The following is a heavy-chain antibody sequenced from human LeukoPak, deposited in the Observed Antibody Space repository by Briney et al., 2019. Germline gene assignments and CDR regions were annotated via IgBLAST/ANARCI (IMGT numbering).Heavy chain of an antibody. CDR3: ARDLNIVGATWSDY. CDR1: GFTFSSYW. CDR2: IKQDGSEK. Sequence: PGGSLRLSCAASGFTFSSYWMSWVRQAPGKGLEWVANIKQDGSEKYYVDSVKGRFTNSRDNAKNSLYLQMNSLRAEDTAVYYCARDLNIVGATWSDYWGQGTLVTVSS. J-gene: IGHJ4*02. D-gene: IGHD1-26*01. V-gene: IGHV3-7*01.